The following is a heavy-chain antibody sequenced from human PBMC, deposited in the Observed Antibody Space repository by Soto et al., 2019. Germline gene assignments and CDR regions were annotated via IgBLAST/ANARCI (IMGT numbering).Heavy chain of an antibody. D-gene: IGHD6-19*01. CDR3: AREAVAGTGGFDP. V-gene: IGHV1-69*13. J-gene: IGHJ5*02. CDR1: GVTFSSYA. Sequence: SVKVSCKASGVTFSSYAISWVRQAPGQGLEWMGGIIPIFGTANYAQKFQGRVTITADESTSTAYMELSSLRSEDTAVYYCAREAVAGTGGFDPWGQGTLVTVSS. CDR2: IIPIFGTA.